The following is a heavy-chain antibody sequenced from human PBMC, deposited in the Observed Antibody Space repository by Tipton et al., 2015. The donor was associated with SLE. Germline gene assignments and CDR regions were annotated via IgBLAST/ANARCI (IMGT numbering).Heavy chain of an antibody. V-gene: IGHV3-11*04. Sequence: GSLRLSCAASGFTFSDYYMSWIRQAPGKGLEWVSYISSSGSPIYYADSVKGRFSISRDNAKNSLYLQMNSLRAEDTAVYYCATTRNVALPAYDWGQGALVSVSS. D-gene: IGHD2-2*01. CDR3: ATTRNVALPAYD. CDR2: ISSSGSPI. J-gene: IGHJ4*02. CDR1: GFTFSDYY.